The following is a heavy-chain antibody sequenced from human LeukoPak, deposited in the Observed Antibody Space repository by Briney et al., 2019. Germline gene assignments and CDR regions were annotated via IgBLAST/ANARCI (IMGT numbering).Heavy chain of an antibody. Sequence: ASVKVSCKVSGYTLTELSIHWVRQAPGKGLEWMGGFDPEHGETIYALKFQGRVTMTEDTSTDTAYMELSSLRSEDTAVYYCATSPGHYFDRGGYIYDYWGQGTLVTVSS. CDR1: GYTLTELS. J-gene: IGHJ4*02. CDR2: FDPEHGET. V-gene: IGHV1-24*01. D-gene: IGHD3-22*01. CDR3: ATSPGHYFDRGGYIYDY.